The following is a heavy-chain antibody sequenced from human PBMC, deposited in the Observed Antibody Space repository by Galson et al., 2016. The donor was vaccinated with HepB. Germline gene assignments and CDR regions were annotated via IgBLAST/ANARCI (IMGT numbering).Heavy chain of an antibody. V-gene: IGHV3-20*04. J-gene: IGHJ6*02. Sequence: SLRLSCAASGFTFDDYAMTWVRQSPGKGLEWISGIKGSGDYKGYADSVKGRFTISRDNAKNSLYLQMNTLRAEDTALYYCVRDPSSGTYFSNKYYGLDVWGQGTTVTVSS. CDR1: GFTFDDYA. CDR3: VRDPSSGTYFSNKYYGLDV. CDR2: IKGSGDYK. D-gene: IGHD3-10*01.